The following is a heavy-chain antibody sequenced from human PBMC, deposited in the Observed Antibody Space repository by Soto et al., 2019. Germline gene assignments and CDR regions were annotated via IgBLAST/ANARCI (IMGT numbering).Heavy chain of an antibody. J-gene: IGHJ6*02. CDR2: ISSSSSYI. Sequence: GGSLRLSCAASGFTFSSYSMNWVRQAPGKGLEWVSSISSSSSYIYYADSVKGRFTISRDNAKNSLYLQMNSLRAEDTAVYYCARDYSSSGLLSGDYYYGMDVWGQGTTVTVSS. V-gene: IGHV3-21*01. CDR3: ARDYSSSGLLSGDYYYGMDV. CDR1: GFTFSSYS. D-gene: IGHD6-19*01.